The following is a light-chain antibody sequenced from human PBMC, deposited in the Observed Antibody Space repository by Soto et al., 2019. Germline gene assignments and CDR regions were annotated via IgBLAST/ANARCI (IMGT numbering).Light chain of an antibody. CDR2: GAS. CDR1: QSVSNN. J-gene: IGKJ1*01. V-gene: IGKV3-15*01. CDR3: QQYNDWPWT. Sequence: IVMTQSPATLSVSPGERATLSCRASQSVSNNLAWIQQRPGQAPRLLIYGASARASGTPASFSGSGSGTEFTLTISSLQSEDFAVYYCQQYNDWPWTFGQGTKVEFK.